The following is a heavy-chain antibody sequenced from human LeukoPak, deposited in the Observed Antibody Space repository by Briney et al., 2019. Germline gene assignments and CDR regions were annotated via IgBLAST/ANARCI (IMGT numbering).Heavy chain of an antibody. CDR1: GYILTELS. J-gene: IGHJ4*02. CDR2: FDPEDGET. V-gene: IGHV1-24*01. Sequence: ASVKVSCKVSGYILTELSMHWVRQAPGKGLEWMGGFDPEDGETIYAQKFQGRVTMTEDTSTDTAYMELSSLKSEDAAVYYCAAAGLDLRSLDYWGQGTLVTVSS. CDR3: AAAGLDLRSLDY.